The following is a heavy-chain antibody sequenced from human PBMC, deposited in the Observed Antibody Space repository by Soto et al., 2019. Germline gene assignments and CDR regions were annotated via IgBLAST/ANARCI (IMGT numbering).Heavy chain of an antibody. V-gene: IGHV3-48*01. CDR1: GFTFSSYS. Sequence: GGSLRLSCAASGFTFSSYSMNWVRQAPGKGLEWVSYISSSSSTIYYADSVKGRFTISRDNAKNSLYLKMNSLRAEDTAVYYCATYPGGGRNYFLAYFDYWGQGTLVTVSS. CDR2: ISSSSSTI. D-gene: IGHD1-7*01. J-gene: IGHJ4*02. CDR3: ATYPGGGRNYFLAYFDY.